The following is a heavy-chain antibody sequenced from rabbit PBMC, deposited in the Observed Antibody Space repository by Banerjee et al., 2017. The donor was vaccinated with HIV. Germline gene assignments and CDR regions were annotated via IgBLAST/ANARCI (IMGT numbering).Heavy chain of an antibody. CDR3: ARDLAGVIGWNFNF. J-gene: IGHJ4*01. CDR1: GFTISSYH. Sequence: QSLEESGGDLVTPGGTLTLTCTVSGFTISSYHMCWVRQAPGKGLEWIACIYVGSSGSTWYASWAKGRFTISKTSSTTMTLQLNSLTAADTATYFCARDLAGVIGWNFNFWGPGTLVTVS. D-gene: IGHD4-1*01. CDR2: IYVGSSGST. V-gene: IGHV1S40*01.